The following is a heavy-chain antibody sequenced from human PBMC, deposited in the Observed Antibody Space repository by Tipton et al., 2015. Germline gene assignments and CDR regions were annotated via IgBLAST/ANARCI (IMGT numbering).Heavy chain of an antibody. D-gene: IGHD4-11*01. J-gene: IGHJ6*02. Sequence: QLVQSGGGFVQPGGSLTLSCGASGLPFSTYEMNWVRQAPGKGLEWVANIMRDGSEKYYVDSVKGRFTISRDNAKNSLYLQMNRLRAEDTADYYCARDLDDSILGLGMDVWGQGTTVTVSS. CDR1: GLPFSTYE. V-gene: IGHV3-7*01. CDR3: ARDLDDSILGLGMDV. CDR2: IMRDGSEK.